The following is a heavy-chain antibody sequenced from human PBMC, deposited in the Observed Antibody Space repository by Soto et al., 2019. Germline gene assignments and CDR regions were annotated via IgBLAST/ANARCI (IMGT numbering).Heavy chain of an antibody. J-gene: IGHJ4*02. CDR3: ARGPSGDKVHY. Sequence: QVQLQESGPGLVKPSQTLSPTCTVSGGSITSDYSCWSWIRQPPGEGLEWIGHIFDSGTTYTNPSLRSKVSISLDTSKNHFSLTLSSVTAADTAVYYCARGPSGDKVHYWGQGALVTVSS. D-gene: IGHD7-27*01. CDR1: GGSITSDYSC. V-gene: IGHV4-30-4*01. CDR2: IFDSGTT.